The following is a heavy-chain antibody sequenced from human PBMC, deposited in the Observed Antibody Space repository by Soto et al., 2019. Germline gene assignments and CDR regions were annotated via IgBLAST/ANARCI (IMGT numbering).Heavy chain of an antibody. J-gene: IGHJ4*02. D-gene: IGHD3-16*01. CDR2: INHSGST. V-gene: IGHV4-34*01. CDR3: ARGRVSGSYGYFDY. Sequence: QVQLQQWGAGLLKPSETLSLTCAVYGGSFSGYYWSWIRQPPGKGLEWIGEINHSGSTNYNPSLKRRVTISVDTSKNQFSLKLSSVTAADTAVYYCARGRVSGSYGYFDYWGQGTLVTVSS. CDR1: GGSFSGYY.